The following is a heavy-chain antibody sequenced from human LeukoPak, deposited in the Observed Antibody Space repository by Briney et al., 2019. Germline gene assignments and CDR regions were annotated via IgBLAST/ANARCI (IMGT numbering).Heavy chain of an antibody. D-gene: IGHD3-10*01. CDR1: GGSFSGYY. CDR2: INSSGTV. V-gene: IGHV4-34*01. CDR3: AGDARFGGLVDY. Sequence: PSETLSLTCAVYGGSFSGYYWSWIRQPPGKEPEWIGEINSSGTVNYNPSLKSRVTISVDMSKNQFSLKLASVTAADTAMYYCAGDARFGGLVDYWGRGTQVTVSS. J-gene: IGHJ4*02.